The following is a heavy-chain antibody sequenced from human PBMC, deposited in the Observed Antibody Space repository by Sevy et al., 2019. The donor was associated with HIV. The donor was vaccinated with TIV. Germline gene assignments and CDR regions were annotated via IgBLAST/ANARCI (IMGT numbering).Heavy chain of an antibody. CDR2: ISQSGGTT. CDR1: GFIFSSYE. V-gene: IGHV3-48*03. D-gene: IGHD4-17*01. CDR3: ARDLPPSATTVAHFDY. J-gene: IGHJ4*02. Sequence: GGSLRLSCAASGFIFSSYEMSWVRQARGKGLEWVSHISQSGGTTYYSDSVKGRFTISRDNAKNSLYLQMNSLRAEDTAIYYCARDLPPSATTVAHFDYWGQGTLVTVSS.